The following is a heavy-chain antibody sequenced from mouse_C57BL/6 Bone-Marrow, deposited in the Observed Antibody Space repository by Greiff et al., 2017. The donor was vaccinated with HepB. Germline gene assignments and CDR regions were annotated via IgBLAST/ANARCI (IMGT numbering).Heavy chain of an antibody. Sequence: QVQLKQPGAELVRPGTSVKLSCKASGYTFTSYWMHWVKQRPGQGLEWIGVIDPSDSYTNYNQKFKGKATLTVDTSSSTAYMQLSSLTSEDSAVYYCARVYYDYDGPYYYAMDYWGQGTSVTVSS. D-gene: IGHD2-4*01. V-gene: IGHV1-59*01. J-gene: IGHJ4*01. CDR1: GYTFTSYW. CDR3: ARVYYDYDGPYYYAMDY. CDR2: IDPSDSYT.